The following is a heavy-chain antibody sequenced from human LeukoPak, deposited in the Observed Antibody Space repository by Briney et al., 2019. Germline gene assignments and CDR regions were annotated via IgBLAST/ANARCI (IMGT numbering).Heavy chain of an antibody. CDR1: GYTFTGYY. CDR3: ARDGYCRGSSCPFQH. J-gene: IGHJ1*01. Sequence: ASVKVSCKASGYTFTGYYMHWVRQAPGQGLEWMGWINPNSGGTNYAQKFQGRVTMTRDTSISTSYMEATGLRSDDTAVYFCARDGYCRGSSCPFQHWGQGTMVTVSS. D-gene: IGHD2-2*03. CDR2: INPNSGGT. V-gene: IGHV1-2*02.